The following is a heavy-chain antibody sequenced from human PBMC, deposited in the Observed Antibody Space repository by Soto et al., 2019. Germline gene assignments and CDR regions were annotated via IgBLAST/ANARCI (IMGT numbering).Heavy chain of an antibody. V-gene: IGHV1-18*04. J-gene: IGHJ6*02. Sequence: ASVKVSCKASGYIFTNYGINWVRQAPGQGLEWMGWISAYNGNTNFAQTVQGRLTMTTDTSTATSYMELRSLTYDDTAVYFCARYSERGRNGQDDNGMDLWGQGTTVTVSS. CDR1: GYIFTNYG. D-gene: IGHD1-1*01. CDR2: ISAYNGNT. CDR3: ARYSERGRNGQDDNGMDL.